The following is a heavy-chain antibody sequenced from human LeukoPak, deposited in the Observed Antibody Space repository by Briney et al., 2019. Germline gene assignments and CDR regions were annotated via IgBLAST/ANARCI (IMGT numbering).Heavy chain of an antibody. V-gene: IGHV4-59*01. D-gene: IGHD1-26*01. CDR1: GGSISSYY. CDR3: ARDWANLGYYYMDV. Sequence: SETLSLTCTVSGGSISSYYWSWIRQPPGKGLEWIGYIYYSGSTNYNPSLKSRVTLSVDTSKNQFSLKLSSVTAADTAVYYCARDWANLGYYYMDVWGKGTTVTVSS. J-gene: IGHJ6*03. CDR2: IYYSGST.